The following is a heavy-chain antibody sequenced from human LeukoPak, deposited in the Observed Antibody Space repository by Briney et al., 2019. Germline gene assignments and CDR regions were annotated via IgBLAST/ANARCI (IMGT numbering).Heavy chain of an antibody. J-gene: IGHJ6*02. Sequence: GRSLRLSCAASGFTFSSYGMHWVRQAPGKGLEWVAVISYDGSNKYYADSVKGRFTISRDNSKNTLYLQMNSLRAEDTAVYYCAREENYYYYGMDVWGQGTTVTVSS. CDR2: ISYDGSNK. CDR3: AREENYYYYGMDV. V-gene: IGHV3-30*03. CDR1: GFTFSSYG.